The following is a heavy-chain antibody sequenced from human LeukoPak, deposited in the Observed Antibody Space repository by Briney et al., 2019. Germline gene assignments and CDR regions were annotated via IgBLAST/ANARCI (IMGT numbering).Heavy chain of an antibody. CDR1: GFTFSSYA. Sequence: GGSLRLSCAASGFTFSSYAMSWVRQAPGKGLEWVSAISGSGGSTYYADSVKGRFTISRDNSKNTLYLQMNSLRAEDTAVYYCARNLYSGYDLHPDCWGQGTLVTVSS. CDR2: ISGSGGST. D-gene: IGHD5-12*01. CDR3: ARNLYSGYDLHPDC. V-gene: IGHV3-23*01. J-gene: IGHJ4*02.